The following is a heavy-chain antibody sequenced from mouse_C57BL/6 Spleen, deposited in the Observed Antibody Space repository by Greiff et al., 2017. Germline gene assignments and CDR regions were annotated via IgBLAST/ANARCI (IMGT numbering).Heavy chain of an antibody. CDR2: IYPRSGNT. CDR1: GYTFTSYG. CDR3: AREGFITTVVALMYIDV. D-gene: IGHD1-1*01. Sequence: VQLLQSGAELARPGDSVKLSCKASGYTFTSYGISWVKQRTGQGLEWIGEIYPRSGNTYYNEKFKGKVTLSADKSSSTAYMELRSLTSEDSAVYCCAREGFITTVVALMYIDVWGTGTTVTVSS. J-gene: IGHJ1*03. V-gene: IGHV1-81*01.